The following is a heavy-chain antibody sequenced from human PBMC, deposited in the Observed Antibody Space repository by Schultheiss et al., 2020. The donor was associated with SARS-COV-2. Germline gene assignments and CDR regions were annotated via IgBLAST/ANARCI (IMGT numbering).Heavy chain of an antibody. CDR3: ARILLYYYDSSGYSGFNY. D-gene: IGHD3-22*01. J-gene: IGHJ4*02. Sequence: SGPTLVKPTQTLTLTCTFSGFSLSTNGMSVSWIRQPPGKALEWLARIDWDDDKYYSTSLKTRLTISKDTSKNQVVLTMTNMDPEDTATYYCARILLYYYDSSGYSGFNYWGQGTLVTVSS. V-gene: IGHV2-70*11. CDR2: IDWDDDK. CDR1: GFSLSTNGMS.